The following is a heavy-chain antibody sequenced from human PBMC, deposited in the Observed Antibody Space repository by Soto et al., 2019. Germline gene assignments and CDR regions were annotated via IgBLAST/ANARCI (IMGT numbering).Heavy chain of an antibody. CDR2: ISGSGGST. Sequence: GGSLRLSCAASGFTFSSYAMSWVRQAPGKGLEWVSAISGSGGSTYYADSVKGRFPISRDNSKKTLYLQMNSLRAEDTAVYYCAKERGYSYGSFDYWGQGTLVTVSS. J-gene: IGHJ4*02. D-gene: IGHD5-18*01. V-gene: IGHV3-23*01. CDR3: AKERGYSYGSFDY. CDR1: GFTFSSYA.